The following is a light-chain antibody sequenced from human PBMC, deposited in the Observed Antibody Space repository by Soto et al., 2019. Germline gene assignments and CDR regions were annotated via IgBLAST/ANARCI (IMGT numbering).Light chain of an antibody. CDR1: QSIGNL. J-gene: IGKJ5*01. Sequence: DIQMTQSPSTLSASVGDRVTITCRASQSIGNLLAWYQQKPGKAPKLLIYKASTLESGVPSRFSGSVSGTEFTLTINSLQPDDFATYYCQQYNNYSVTFGQGTRLDIK. CDR3: QQYNNYSVT. CDR2: KAS. V-gene: IGKV1-5*03.